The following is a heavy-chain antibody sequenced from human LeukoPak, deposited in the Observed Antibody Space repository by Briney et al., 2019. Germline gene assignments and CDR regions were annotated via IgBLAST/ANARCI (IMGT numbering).Heavy chain of an antibody. D-gene: IGHD3-10*01. Sequence: SETPSLTCTVSGGSISSSSYYWGWIRQPPGKGLEWIGSIYYSGSTYYNPSLKSRVTISVDTSKNQFSLKLSSVTAADTAVYYCARRGAMVRGVIRGYFDYWGQGTLVTVSS. CDR2: IYYSGST. V-gene: IGHV4-39*01. J-gene: IGHJ4*02. CDR1: GGSISSSSYY. CDR3: ARRGAMVRGVIRGYFDY.